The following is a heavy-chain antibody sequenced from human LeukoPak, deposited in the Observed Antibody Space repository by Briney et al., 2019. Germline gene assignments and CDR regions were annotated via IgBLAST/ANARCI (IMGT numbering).Heavy chain of an antibody. Sequence: ASVKVSCKTSGQTFSSYGFSWVRQAPGQGLEWMGWISGYNGNTKFEEKFQDRVTMTTDTSTNTAYMELRSLRSDDTATYYCATGYPKRSPSDMLTVPLFDYWGQGSLVIVSS. J-gene: IGHJ4*02. D-gene: IGHD3-9*01. CDR2: ISGYNGNT. V-gene: IGHV1-18*01. CDR1: GQTFSSYG. CDR3: ATGYPKRSPSDMLTVPLFDY.